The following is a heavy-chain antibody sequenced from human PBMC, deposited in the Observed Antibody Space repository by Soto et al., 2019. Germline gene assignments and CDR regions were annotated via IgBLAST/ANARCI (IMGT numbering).Heavy chain of an antibody. CDR3: ATHPNPYCTGSSCYYFDY. CDR2: FYSGGST. CDR1: RFTVITNY. J-gene: IGHJ4*02. D-gene: IGHD2-15*01. V-gene: IGHV3-66*04. Sequence: EVQLVESGGGLVQPGGSLRLSCADSRFTVITNYMSWVRQAPGKGLEWVSVFYSGGSTYYADSVKGRFTVSRDNSRNTLYLQMSSLRAEDTAVYYCATHPNPYCTGSSCYYFDYWGQGTLVTVSS.